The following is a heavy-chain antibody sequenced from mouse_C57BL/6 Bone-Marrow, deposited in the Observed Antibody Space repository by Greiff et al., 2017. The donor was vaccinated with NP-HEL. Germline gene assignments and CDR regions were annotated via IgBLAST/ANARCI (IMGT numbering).Heavy chain of an antibody. CDR2: IDPANGNT. CDR1: GFNIKNTY. CDR3: ASPITTVVGGYFDY. D-gene: IGHD1-1*01. Sequence: VQLQQSVAELVRPGASVKLSCTASGFNIKNTYMHWVKQRPEQGLEWIGRIDPANGNTKYAPKFQGKATITADSSSNTAYLQLSSLTSEDTAIYYCASPITTVVGGYFDYWGQGTTLTVSS. J-gene: IGHJ2*01. V-gene: IGHV14-3*01.